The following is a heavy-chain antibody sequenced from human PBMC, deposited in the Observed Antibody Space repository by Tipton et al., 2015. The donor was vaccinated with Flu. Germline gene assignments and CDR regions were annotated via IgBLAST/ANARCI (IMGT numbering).Heavy chain of an antibody. J-gene: IGHJ4*02. V-gene: IGHV4-59*08. Sequence: TLSLTCTVSGGSISGYYWTWLRQPPGKGLEWIGYIYYSGSTNYNPSLKSRVTISVDTSKNQFSLKLKSVTAADTAVYYCARKPQLAAFDYWGQGALVTVSS. CDR1: GGSISGYY. CDR3: ARKPQLAAFDY. D-gene: IGHD6-25*01. CDR2: IYYSGST.